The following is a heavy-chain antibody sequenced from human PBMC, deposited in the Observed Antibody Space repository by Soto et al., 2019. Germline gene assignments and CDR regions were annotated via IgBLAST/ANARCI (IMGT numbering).Heavy chain of an antibody. Sequence: SETLSLTCAVYDGSFSPSFCSWIRQPPGKGLEWIGEINRSGGTIYNPSLKSRVTISGDTSNNQFSLKLSSVTAEDTAVYYCARLGPYASGTYSFRHNRFDPWGQGTLVTVPQ. V-gene: IGHV4-34*01. J-gene: IGHJ5*02. CDR2: INRSGGT. CDR3: ARLGPYASGTYSFRHNRFDP. D-gene: IGHD3-10*01. CDR1: DGSFSPSF.